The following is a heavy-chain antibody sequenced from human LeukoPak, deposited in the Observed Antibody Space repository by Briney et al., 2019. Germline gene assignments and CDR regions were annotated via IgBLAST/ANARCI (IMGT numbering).Heavy chain of an antibody. V-gene: IGHV3-7*01. CDR2: IKQDRSEK. Sequence: GGSLRLSCAASGFTFSSYWMSWVRQAPGRGLEWVANIKQDRSEKYYVDSVKGRFTISRDNAKKSLYLQMNSLRGEDTAIYYCAEGSNYGDSSFWGQGTLVTVSS. CDR1: GFTFSSYW. CDR3: AEGSNYGDSSF. J-gene: IGHJ4*02. D-gene: IGHD4-17*01.